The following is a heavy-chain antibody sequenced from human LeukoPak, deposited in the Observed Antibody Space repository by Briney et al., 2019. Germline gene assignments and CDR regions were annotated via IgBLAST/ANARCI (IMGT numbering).Heavy chain of an antibody. CDR2: INQDGSEK. CDR1: GITFSSNW. V-gene: IGHV3-7*01. D-gene: IGHD1-7*01. Sequence: GGSLRLSCVPSGITFSSNWMTWVRQAPGKGLEWVANINQDGSEKSYVDSVKGRFTISRDNAKNSLYLQMNSLRVDDTAVYYCAKGTTMAEYFQHWGQGTLVTVSS. J-gene: IGHJ1*01. CDR3: AKGTTMAEYFQH.